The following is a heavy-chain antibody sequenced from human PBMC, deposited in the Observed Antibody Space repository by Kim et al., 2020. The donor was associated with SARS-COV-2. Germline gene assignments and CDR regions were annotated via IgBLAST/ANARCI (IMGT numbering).Heavy chain of an antibody. V-gene: IGHV4-34*01. CDR3: VGSWCVGFVY. D-gene: IGHD6-13*01. Sequence: SETLSLTCAVYGGSFSAYYWSWIRQPPGKGLEWIGEINHSGRTKYNPSLRSRVTISVDTAKNQFSLKVTSVTAADAAVYYCVGSWCVGFVYWVQGTLVTV. CDR1: GGSFSAYY. CDR2: INHSGRT. J-gene: IGHJ4*02.